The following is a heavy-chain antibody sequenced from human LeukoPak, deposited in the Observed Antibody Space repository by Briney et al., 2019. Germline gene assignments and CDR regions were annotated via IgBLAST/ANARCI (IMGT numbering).Heavy chain of an antibody. D-gene: IGHD2-15*01. J-gene: IGHJ3*02. CDR1: GGSIRSSIYH. CDR3: ARGYCSGSTCYLAFDI. CDR2: LYYSGYT. V-gene: IGHV4-39*07. Sequence: SETLSLTCTVSGGSIRSSIYHWAWIRQPPGKGLEWIGSLYYSGYTYYNPSLKSRVTISVDTSKNQFSLNLSSVTAADTAVYYCARGYCSGSTCYLAFDIWGQGTMVTVSS.